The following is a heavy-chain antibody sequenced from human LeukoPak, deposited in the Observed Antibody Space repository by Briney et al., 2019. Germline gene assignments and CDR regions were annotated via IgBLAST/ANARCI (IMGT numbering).Heavy chain of an antibody. D-gene: IGHD3-16*01. CDR1: GFTFSSYS. J-gene: IGHJ3*02. V-gene: IGHV3-21*01. CDR2: ISSSSSYI. Sequence: GGSLRLSCAASGFTFSSYSMNWVRQAPGKGLEWVSSISSSSSYIYYADSVKGRFTISRDNAKSSLYLQMNSLRAEDTAVYYCALLPGGSLAFDIWGQGTKVIVSS. CDR3: ALLPGGSLAFDI.